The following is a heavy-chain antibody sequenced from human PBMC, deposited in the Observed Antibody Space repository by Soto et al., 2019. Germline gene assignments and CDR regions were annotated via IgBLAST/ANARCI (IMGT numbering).Heavy chain of an antibody. CDR2: IIPILGIA. D-gene: IGHD3-3*01. CDR3: ARDYDFWSGYDINWFDP. J-gene: IGHJ5*02. Sequence: ASVKVSCKASGGTFSSYTISWVRQAPGQGLEWMGRIIPILGIANYAQKFQGRVTITADKSTSTAYMELSSLRSEDTAVYYCARDYDFWSGYDINWFDPWGQGTLVTVSS. V-gene: IGHV1-69*02. CDR1: GGTFSSYT.